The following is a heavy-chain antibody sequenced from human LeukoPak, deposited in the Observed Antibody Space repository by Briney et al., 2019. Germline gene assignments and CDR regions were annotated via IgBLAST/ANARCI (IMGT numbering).Heavy chain of an antibody. Sequence: GGSLRLSCAAFGFTFRSFAMSWVRQAPGKGLEWVSGISGSGASGGSTNYADSVKGRFTISRDNSKNTLYLQMNSRRAEDTAVYYCTRGNYYGMDVWGQGTTVTVSS. J-gene: IGHJ6*02. CDR3: TRGNYYGMDV. CDR1: GFTFRSFA. V-gene: IGHV3-23*01. CDR2: ISGSGASGGST.